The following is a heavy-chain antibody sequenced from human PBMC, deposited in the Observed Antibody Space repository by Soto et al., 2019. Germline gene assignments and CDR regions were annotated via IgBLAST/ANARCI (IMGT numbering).Heavy chain of an antibody. V-gene: IGHV3-30-3*01. D-gene: IGHD5-12*01. Sequence: PWGSLRLSCAASGFPFRTYTMHWVRQDPGKGLEWVAVVSHDGGNKYYADSVKGRFTISRDNPKNTLYLQMNSLRAEDTAVYYCAREGRERKWLDYCEYWGRGNMVIVSS. CDR3: AREGRERKWLDYCEY. J-gene: IGHJ4*02. CDR1: GFPFRTYT. CDR2: VSHDGGNK.